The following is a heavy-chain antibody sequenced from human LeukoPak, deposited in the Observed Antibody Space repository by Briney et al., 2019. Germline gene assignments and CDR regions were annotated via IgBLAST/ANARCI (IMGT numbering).Heavy chain of an antibody. CDR2: IFTSGST. Sequence: SETLSLTCTVSDDSVSTRNYYWNWIRQPAGKGLEWIGRIFTSGSTNYSPSLKGRVAISLDKSRNQFSLKVTSLTAADTAVYFCARSATGGELNWLDPWGQGTLVTVSS. CDR1: DDSVSTRNYY. CDR3: ARSATGGELNWLDP. D-gene: IGHD1-1*01. J-gene: IGHJ5*02. V-gene: IGHV4-4*07.